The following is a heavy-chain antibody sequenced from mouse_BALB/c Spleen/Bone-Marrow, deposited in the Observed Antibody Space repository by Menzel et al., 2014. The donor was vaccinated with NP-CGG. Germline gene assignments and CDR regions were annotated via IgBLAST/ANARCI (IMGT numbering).Heavy chain of an antibody. CDR2: IYPGDGDT. Sequence: VQLQQSGAELVRPGSSVKISCKASGYAFSTYWMNWVKQRPGQGLEWTGQIYPGDGDTNYNGKFKGKATLTADKSSXTAYMQLSSLTSEDSAIYFCARGLRAYWGQGTLVTVSA. CDR3: ARGLRAY. CDR1: GYAFSTYW. J-gene: IGHJ3*01. V-gene: IGHV1-80*01.